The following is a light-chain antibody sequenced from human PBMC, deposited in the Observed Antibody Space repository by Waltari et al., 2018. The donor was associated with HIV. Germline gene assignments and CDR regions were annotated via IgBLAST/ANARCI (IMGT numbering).Light chain of an antibody. CDR1: TSDVGGYNS. Sequence: QSALTQPASVSGSPGQSITISCTGTTSDVGGYNSISWYQQHPGKAPKLMIYEVSNRPSGVSDRFSGSKSGNTASLTISGLQAEDEADYYCSSYTSSSTRLFGGGTKLTVL. CDR3: SSYTSSSTRL. V-gene: IGLV2-14*01. J-gene: IGLJ2*01. CDR2: EVS.